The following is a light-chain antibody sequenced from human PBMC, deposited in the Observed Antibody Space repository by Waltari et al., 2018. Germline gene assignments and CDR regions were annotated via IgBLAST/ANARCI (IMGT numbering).Light chain of an antibody. CDR2: GTS. Sequence: DIQLTQSPSFLSASVGARVTITCRASQGISSYLAWYQQKPGKAPKVLIYGTSTLQYGVPSRFSGSGSGTEFTLTISSLQPEDFATYYCQQVNGHLITFGQGTRLEIK. J-gene: IGKJ5*01. CDR3: QQVNGHLIT. CDR1: QGISSY. V-gene: IGKV1-9*01.